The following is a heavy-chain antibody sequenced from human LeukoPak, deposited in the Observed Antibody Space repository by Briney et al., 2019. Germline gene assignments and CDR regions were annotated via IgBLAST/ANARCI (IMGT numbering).Heavy chain of an antibody. CDR2: INSDGSST. CDR3: ARGDYVWGSYRPFDY. CDR1: GFTFSSYW. D-gene: IGHD3-16*02. V-gene: IGHV3-74*01. J-gene: IGHJ4*02. Sequence: GGSLRLSCAASGFTFSSYWMHWVRQAPGKGLVWVSRINSDGSSTSYADSVKGRFTISRDNAKNTLYLQMNSLRAEDTAVYYCARGDYVWGSYRPFDYWGQGTLVTVPS.